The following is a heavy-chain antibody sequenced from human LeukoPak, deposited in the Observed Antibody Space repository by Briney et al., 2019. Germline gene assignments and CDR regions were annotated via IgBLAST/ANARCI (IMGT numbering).Heavy chain of an antibody. Sequence: GGSLRLSCAASGFTVSSNYMSWVRQAPGKGLEWVSVIYSGGATYYTDSVKGRFTISRDNSKNTLYLQMNSLRAEDTAVYYCARVAAGILYYYYYYMDVWGKGTTVTISS. CDR2: IYSGGAT. D-gene: IGHD6-13*01. CDR1: GFTVSSNY. CDR3: ARVAAGILYYYYYYMDV. V-gene: IGHV3-53*01. J-gene: IGHJ6*03.